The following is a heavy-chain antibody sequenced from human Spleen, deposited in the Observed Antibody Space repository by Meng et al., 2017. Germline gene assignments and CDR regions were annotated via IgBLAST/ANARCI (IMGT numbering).Heavy chain of an antibody. J-gene: IGHJ4*02. CDR2: MNPNSGNT. CDR3: ARGRGTGYSSSWYGVDY. Sequence: QVQLVQSGAEVKKPGASVKVSCKASGYTFTSSDINWVRQATGKGLEWMGWMNPNSGNTGYAQKFQGRVTITRDTSISTAYMELSSLRSEDTAVYYCARGRGTGYSSSWYGVDYWGQGTLVTVSS. CDR1: GYTFTSSD. D-gene: IGHD6-13*01. V-gene: IGHV1-8*01.